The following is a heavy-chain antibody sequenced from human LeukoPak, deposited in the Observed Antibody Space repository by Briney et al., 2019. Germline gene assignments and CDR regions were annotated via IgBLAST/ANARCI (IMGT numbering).Heavy chain of an antibody. CDR2: INPSGGST. D-gene: IGHD6-13*01. J-gene: IGHJ5*02. V-gene: IGHV1-46*01. CDR3: AREWGAKAAASSGFDP. Sequence: ASVKVSCKASGYNFTSYYMHWVRQAPGQGLEWIGIINPSGGSTSYAQKFQGRVTMTRDMSTSTVYMELSSLRSEDTAVYYCAREWGAKAAASSGFDPWGQGTLVTVSS. CDR1: GYNFTSYY.